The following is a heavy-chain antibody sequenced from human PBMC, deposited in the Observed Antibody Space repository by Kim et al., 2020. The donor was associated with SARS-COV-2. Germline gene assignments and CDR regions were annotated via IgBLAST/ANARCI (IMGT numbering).Heavy chain of an antibody. CDR3: VRPSAANRYWFDA. Sequence: ASVKVSCKASGYMFTDYGISWVRQAPGQGLEWMGWISPYNGNTYYAQNFQGRLAMTTDTPTSTAYMDLRSLRSDDTALYYCVRPSAANRYWFDAWGQGTLVTVSS. CDR2: ISPYNGNT. CDR1: GYMFTDYG. J-gene: IGHJ5*02. V-gene: IGHV1-18*04.